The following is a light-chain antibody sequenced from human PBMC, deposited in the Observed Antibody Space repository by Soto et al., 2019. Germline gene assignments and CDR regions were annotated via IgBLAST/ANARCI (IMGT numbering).Light chain of an antibody. V-gene: IGLV1-44*01. Sequence: QAVVTQPPSASGTPGQRVTISCSGSSSNIGSNTVNWYQQLPGTAPTLLIYSNNQRPSGVPDRFSGSKSGTSASLAISGLQSEDEADYYCAAWDYSLFNVVFGGGTKLTVL. CDR2: SNN. J-gene: IGLJ2*01. CDR1: SSNIGSNT. CDR3: AAWDYSLFNVV.